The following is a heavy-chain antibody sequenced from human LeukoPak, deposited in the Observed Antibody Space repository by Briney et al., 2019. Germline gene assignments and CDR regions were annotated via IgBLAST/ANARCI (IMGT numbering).Heavy chain of an antibody. J-gene: IGHJ4*02. CDR3: ATDGGVAGTAY. V-gene: IGHV1-69*13. CDR2: IIPIFGTA. D-gene: IGHD6-19*01. CDR1: GGTFSSYA. Sequence: GASVKVSCKASGGTFSSYAISWVRQAPGQGLEWMGGIIPIFGTANYAQKFQGRVTITADASTSTAYMELSSLRSEDTAVYYCATDGGVAGTAYWGQGTLVTVSS.